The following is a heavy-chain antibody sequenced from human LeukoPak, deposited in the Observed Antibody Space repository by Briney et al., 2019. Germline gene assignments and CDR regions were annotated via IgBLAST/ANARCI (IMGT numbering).Heavy chain of an antibody. J-gene: IGHJ4*02. CDR1: GFTFSSYA. Sequence: GGSLRLSCAASGFTFSSYAMSWVRQAPGKGLEWVSAISGSGGSTYYADSVKGRFTISRDNSKNTLYLQMNSLRTEDTAVYYCAKDSTVTTRFYWGQGTLVTVSS. V-gene: IGHV3-23*01. CDR2: ISGSGGST. CDR3: AKDSTVTTRFY. D-gene: IGHD4-17*01.